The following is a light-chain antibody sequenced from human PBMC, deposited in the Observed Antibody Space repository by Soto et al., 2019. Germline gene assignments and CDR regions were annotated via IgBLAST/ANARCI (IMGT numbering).Light chain of an antibody. CDR2: EVS. J-gene: IGLJ1*01. CDR1: SSDVGGYNY. Sequence: QSALTQPASVSGSPGQSITISCTGTSSDVGGYNYVSWYQQHPGKAPKLMIYEVSNRPSGVSNRFSGSKPGHTASLTISGLQPEDEADYFCTSYTSSTTLDVFGTGTKVTVL. CDR3: TSYTSSTTLDV. V-gene: IGLV2-14*01.